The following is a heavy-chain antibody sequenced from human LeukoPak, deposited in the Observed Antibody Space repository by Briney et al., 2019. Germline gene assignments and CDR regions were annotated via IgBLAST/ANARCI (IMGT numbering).Heavy chain of an antibody. D-gene: IGHD5-24*01. CDR1: GFFFSSST. J-gene: IGHJ5*02. V-gene: IGHV3-7*01. CDR2: IKEDGSRE. Sequence: PGGSLRLSCAASGFFFSSSTMNWVRQAPGKGLEWVANIKEDGSREDYVDSVRGRFTVSRDNAKNSLYLQMNSLRAEDTAVYYCVSQQLAPPWGEGTLVTVSS. CDR3: VSQQLAPP.